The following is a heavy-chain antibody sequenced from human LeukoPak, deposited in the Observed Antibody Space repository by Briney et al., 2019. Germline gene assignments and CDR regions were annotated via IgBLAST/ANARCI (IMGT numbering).Heavy chain of an antibody. CDR2: IYASGST. J-gene: IGHJ4*02. CDR1: GGSISSDY. D-gene: IGHD2-15*01. Sequence: SETLSLTCTVSGGSISSDYWSWIRQPAGKGLEWIGRIYASGSTNYNPSLKSRVTMSVDASKNQFSLKLSSVTAADTAVYYCARGAAETATYYFDHWGQGTLVTVSS. V-gene: IGHV4-4*07. CDR3: ARGAAETATYYFDH.